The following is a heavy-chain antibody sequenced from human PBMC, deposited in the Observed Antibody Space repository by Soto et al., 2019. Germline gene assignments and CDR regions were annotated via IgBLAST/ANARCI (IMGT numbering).Heavy chain of an antibody. V-gene: IGHV4-59*02. J-gene: IGHJ4*02. D-gene: IGHD2-8*01. CDR2: MYHGGRT. Sequence: SETLSLTCTVSVDSVTNYFWNWIRQPPGKGLEWIGHMYHGGRTNYSPSLKSRVTMSLDSSKNQFSLNLRSVTAADTAVYFCARDPGYCTNGVCPIFDFWGQGVLVTVSS. CDR3: ARDPGYCTNGVCPIFDF. CDR1: VDSVTNYF.